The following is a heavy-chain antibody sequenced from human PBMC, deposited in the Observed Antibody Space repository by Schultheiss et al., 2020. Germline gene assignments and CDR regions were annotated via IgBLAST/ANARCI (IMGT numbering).Heavy chain of an antibody. Sequence: SETLSLTCTISGGSISSYYWSWIRQPPGKGLEWIGYIYYSGSTNYNPSLKSRVTISVDTSKNQFSLKLSSVTAADTAVYYCASSRIVGAFDYWGQGTLVTVSS. CDR3: ASSRIVGAFDY. D-gene: IGHD1-26*01. V-gene: IGHV4-59*01. J-gene: IGHJ4*02. CDR2: IYYSGST. CDR1: GGSISSYY.